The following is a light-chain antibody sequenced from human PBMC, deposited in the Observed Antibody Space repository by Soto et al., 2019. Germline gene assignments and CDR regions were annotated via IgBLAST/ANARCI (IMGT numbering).Light chain of an antibody. J-gene: IGKJ1*01. CDR1: QSISSW. CDR2: KAS. Sequence: DGQMTQSPSTLSASVGEGVTITGRASQSISSWSAWYQQKPGKAPKLLIYKASSLESGVPSRFSGSGSGTEFTLTISSLQPDDFATYFCQQYNVYWTFGQGTKVDIK. CDR3: QQYNVYWT. V-gene: IGKV1-5*03.